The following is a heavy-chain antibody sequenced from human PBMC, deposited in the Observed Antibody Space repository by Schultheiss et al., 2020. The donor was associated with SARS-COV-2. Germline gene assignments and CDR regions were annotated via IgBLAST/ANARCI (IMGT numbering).Heavy chain of an antibody. CDR3: ASQLELHYYYGMDV. J-gene: IGHJ6*02. D-gene: IGHD1-7*01. V-gene: IGHV3-23*03. CDR2: IYSGGST. Sequence: GGSLRLSCAASGFTFSSYAMSWVRQAPGKGLEWVSVIYSGGSTYYADSVKGRFTISRDNAKNSLYLQMNSLRAEDTAVYYCASQLELHYYYGMDVWGQGTTVTVSS. CDR1: GFTFSSYA.